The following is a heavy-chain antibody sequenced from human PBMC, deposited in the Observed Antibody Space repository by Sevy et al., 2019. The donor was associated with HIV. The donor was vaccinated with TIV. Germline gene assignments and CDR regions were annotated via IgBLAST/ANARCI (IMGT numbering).Heavy chain of an antibody. CDR2: ISSSGSPI. CDR3: ARDLPGDSRMDV. CDR1: GFTFCSYE. D-gene: IGHD3-22*01. V-gene: IGHV3-48*03. Sequence: GGSLRLSCAASGFTFCSYEMNWVRQAPGKGLEWVSYISSSGSPIYYADSVKGRFTISRDNAKNSLYLQMNSLRAEDTAVYYCARDLPGDSRMDVWGQGTTVTVSS. J-gene: IGHJ6*02.